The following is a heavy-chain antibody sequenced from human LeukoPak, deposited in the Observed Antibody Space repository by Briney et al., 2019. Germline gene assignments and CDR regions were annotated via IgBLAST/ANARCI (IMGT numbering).Heavy chain of an antibody. CDR3: AYPSGSYYLAFDY. D-gene: IGHD1-26*01. J-gene: IGHJ4*02. V-gene: IGHV1-46*03. CDR1: GYTFTSYY. Sequence: ASVKVSCKASGYTFTSYYMHWVRQAPGQGLEWMGIINPSGGSTSYAQKFQGRVTMTRDTSTSTVYTELSSLRSEDTAVYYCAYPSGSYYLAFDYWGQGTLVTVSS. CDR2: INPSGGST.